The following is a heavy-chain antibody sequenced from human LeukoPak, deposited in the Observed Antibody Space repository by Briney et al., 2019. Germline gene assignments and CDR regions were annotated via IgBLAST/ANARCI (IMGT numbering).Heavy chain of an antibody. CDR2: ISSSSSYI. CDR3: ARVFSSSSGIRVYYYYYYMDV. D-gene: IGHD6-6*01. V-gene: IGHV3-21*01. CDR1: GFTFSSYS. J-gene: IGHJ6*03. Sequence: PGGSLRLSCAASGFTFSSYSMNWVRQAPGKGLEWVSSISSSSSYIYYADSVKGRFTISRDNAKNSLYLQMNSLSAEDTAVYYCARVFSSSSGIRVYYYYYYMDVWGKGTTVTVSS.